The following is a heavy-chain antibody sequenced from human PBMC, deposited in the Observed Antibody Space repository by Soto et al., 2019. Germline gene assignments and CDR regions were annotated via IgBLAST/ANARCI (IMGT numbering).Heavy chain of an antibody. J-gene: IGHJ6*02. V-gene: IGHV1-8*01. CDR2: MNPNSGNT. CDR1: GYTFTSYD. Sequence: QVQLVQSGAEVKKPGASVKVSCKASGYTFTSYDINWVRQATGQGLEWMGWMNPNSGNTGYAQKFQGRVTMTRNTSISTAYMEVSSLRSEDTAVYYCARGAYDILTGYLYYYYGMDVWGQGTTVTVSS. D-gene: IGHD3-9*01. CDR3: ARGAYDILTGYLYYYYGMDV.